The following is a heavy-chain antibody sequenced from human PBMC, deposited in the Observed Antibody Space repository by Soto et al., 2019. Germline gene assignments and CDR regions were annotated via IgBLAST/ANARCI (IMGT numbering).Heavy chain of an antibody. CDR1: GYTFTSFG. D-gene: IGHD3-22*01. V-gene: IGHV1-18*01. CDR3: ARSYHDSSGYPCDY. CDR2: ISAYNGNT. Sequence: QVQLAQSGAEVKKPGASVKVSCKASGYTFTSFGITWVRQAPGQGLEWVGWISAYNGNTNYAQKVQGRVSMTTDTSTSTAYFELRSLRSDDTAVYYCARSYHDSSGYPCDYWGQGTLVTVSS. J-gene: IGHJ4*02.